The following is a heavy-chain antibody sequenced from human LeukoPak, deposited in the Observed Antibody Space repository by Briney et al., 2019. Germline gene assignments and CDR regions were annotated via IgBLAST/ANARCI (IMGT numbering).Heavy chain of an antibody. Sequence: PSETLSLTCAVYGGSFSGYYWSWIRQPPGKGLEWIGEINHSGSTNYNPSLKSRVTISVDTSKNQFSLKLSSVTAADTAVYYCARGALKYSGYARPVRARPLPDFDYWGQGTLVTVSS. CDR3: ARGALKYSGYARPVRARPLPDFDY. CDR2: INHSGST. D-gene: IGHD5-12*01. V-gene: IGHV4-34*01. CDR1: GGSFSGYY. J-gene: IGHJ4*02.